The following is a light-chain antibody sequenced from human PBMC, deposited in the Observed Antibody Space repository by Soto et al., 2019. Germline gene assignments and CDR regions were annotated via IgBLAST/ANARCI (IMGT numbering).Light chain of an antibody. J-gene: IGKJ2*01. Sequence: DIALTQSPGTLSLSPGERATLSFGASQSVPADYLAWYQQRHGQAPRLLLYGASNRATGVPDRFSGSGSGTDFTLIISRLEPEDFAVYVCQQYGSSPYTFGQGTKLEIK. CDR1: QSVPADY. V-gene: IGKV3-20*01. CDR3: QQYGSSPYT. CDR2: GAS.